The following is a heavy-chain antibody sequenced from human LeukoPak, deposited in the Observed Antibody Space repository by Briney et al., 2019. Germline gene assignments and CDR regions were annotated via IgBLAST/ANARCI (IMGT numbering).Heavy chain of an antibody. D-gene: IGHD2-21*01. J-gene: IGHJ4*02. CDR1: GYTFTGYY. CDR2: INPNSGGT. CDR3: ARGIAGGFDY. V-gene: IGHV1-2*02. Sequence: ASVKVSCKASGYTFTGYYMHWVRQAPGQGLEWMGWINPNSGGTNYAQKFQGRVTLTRDTSISTVYMELKRLRSDDTALYYCARGIAGGFDYWGQGTLVTVSS.